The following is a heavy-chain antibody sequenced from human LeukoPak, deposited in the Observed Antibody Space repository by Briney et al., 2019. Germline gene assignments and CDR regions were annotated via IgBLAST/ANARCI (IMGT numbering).Heavy chain of an antibody. V-gene: IGHV1-69*04. Sequence: SVKVSCKVSGYTLTELSMHWVRQAPGKGLEWMGRIIPILGIANYAQKFQGRVTITADKSTSTAYMELSSLRSEDTAVYYCARVESDCGGDCYSGYWGQGTLVTVSS. CDR2: IIPILGIA. CDR3: ARVESDCGGDCYSGY. CDR1: GYTLTELS. D-gene: IGHD2-21*02. J-gene: IGHJ4*02.